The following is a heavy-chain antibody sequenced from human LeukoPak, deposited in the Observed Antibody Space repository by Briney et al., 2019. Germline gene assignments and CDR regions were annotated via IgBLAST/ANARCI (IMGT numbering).Heavy chain of an antibody. J-gene: IGHJ4*02. CDR1: GFTFGDYT. CDR2: IRSKAYGATT. D-gene: IGHD1-26*01. CDR3: TRDGATLDY. V-gene: IGHV3-49*04. Sequence: TGGSLRLSCTASGFTFGDYTMSWVRQAPGKGLEWVGFIRSKAYGATTEHAASVKGRFTISRDDSKSIAYLQMNSLKTEDTAMYYCTRDGATLDYWGQGTLVTVSS.